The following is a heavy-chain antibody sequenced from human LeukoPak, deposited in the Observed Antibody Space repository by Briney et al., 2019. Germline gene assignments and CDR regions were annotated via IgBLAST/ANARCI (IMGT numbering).Heavy chain of an antibody. D-gene: IGHD3-22*01. V-gene: IGHV3-23*01. J-gene: IGHJ4*02. Sequence: SGGSLRLSCAASGFTFAGYAMSWVRQAPGKGLEWVSGISGSGGSTYYADSVKDRFTISRDNSKNALYLQMNSLRAEDTAVYYCAKDRYYYDSSGYGRTELLDYWGQGTLVTVSS. CDR1: GFTFAGYA. CDR2: ISGSGGST. CDR3: AKDRYYYDSSGYGRTELLDY.